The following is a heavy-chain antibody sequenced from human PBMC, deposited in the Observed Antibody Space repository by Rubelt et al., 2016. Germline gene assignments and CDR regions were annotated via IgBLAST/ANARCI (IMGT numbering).Heavy chain of an antibody. V-gene: IGHV3-30*18. CDR1: GFTFSSYG. CDR2: ISYDGSNK. Sequence: GRSLRLSCAASGFTFSSYGMHWVRQAPGKGLEWVAVISYDGSNKYYADSVKGRFTISRDNSKNTLYLQMNSLRAEDTAVYYCAKAKGYCSSTSCSKARGYYYYYMDVWGKGTTVTVSS. D-gene: IGHD2-2*01. J-gene: IGHJ6*03. CDR3: AKAKGYCSSTSCSKARGYYYYYMDV.